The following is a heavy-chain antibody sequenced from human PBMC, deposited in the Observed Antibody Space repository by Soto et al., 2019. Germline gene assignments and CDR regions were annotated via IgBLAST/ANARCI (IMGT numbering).Heavy chain of an antibody. CDR1: GFTFSSYA. CDR3: AKGTLPHYYYYGMDV. CDR2: ISGSGGST. Sequence: HPGGSLRLSCAASGFTFSSYAMSWDRQAPGKGLEWVSAISGSGGSTYYADSVKGRFTISRDNSKNTLYLQMNSLRAEDTAVYYCAKGTLPHYYYYGMDVWGQGTTVTVSS. V-gene: IGHV3-23*01. J-gene: IGHJ6*02.